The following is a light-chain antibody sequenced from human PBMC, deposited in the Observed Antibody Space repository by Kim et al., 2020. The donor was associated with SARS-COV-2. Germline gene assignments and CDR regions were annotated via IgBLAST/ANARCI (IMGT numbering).Light chain of an antibody. CDR1: QSVNGNR. CDR2: TAS. CDR3: QQYFSSPQT. V-gene: IGKV3-20*01. Sequence: EVVLTQSPGTLSLSPGERATLSCRASQSVNGNRLAWYRHRPGQGPRLLVHTASTRASGTPDRISGSGSGTDFTLTISRLEPEDSAVYFCQQYFSSPQTFGQGTKVDIK. J-gene: IGKJ1*01.